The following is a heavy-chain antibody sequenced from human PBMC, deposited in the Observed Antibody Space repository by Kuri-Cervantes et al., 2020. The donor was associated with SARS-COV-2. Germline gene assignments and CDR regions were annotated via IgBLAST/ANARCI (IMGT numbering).Heavy chain of an antibody. CDR1: GYTFTNYA. D-gene: IGHD2-2*02. CDR3: AREDLGYCSSTSCYSKDSYYGMDV. CDR2: ISAYNGYT. J-gene: IGHJ6*02. V-gene: IGHV1-18*01. Sequence: ASVKVSCKSSGYTFTNYAISWVRQAPGRGLEWMGWISAYNGYTNYAQKFQGRVTMTTDTSTNTAYMELRSLRSDDTAVYYCAREDLGYCSSTSCYSKDSYYGMDVWGQGTTVTVSS.